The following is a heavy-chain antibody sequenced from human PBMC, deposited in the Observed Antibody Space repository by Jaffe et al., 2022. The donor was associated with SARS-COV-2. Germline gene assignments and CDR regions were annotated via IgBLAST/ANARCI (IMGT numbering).Heavy chain of an antibody. CDR2: ISSSSSTM. Sequence: EVQLVESGGGLVPPGGSLRLSCVASGFNFKIYCMNWVRQAPGKGLEWISYISSSSSTMYYADSVRGRFTISRDNAKNLVYLQMTSLRAEDTAVYYCARSPVLAAVPVDVWGKGTTVTVSS. D-gene: IGHD3-3*02. J-gene: IGHJ6*04. CDR3: ARSPVLAAVPVDV. CDR1: GFNFKIYC. V-gene: IGHV3-48*01.